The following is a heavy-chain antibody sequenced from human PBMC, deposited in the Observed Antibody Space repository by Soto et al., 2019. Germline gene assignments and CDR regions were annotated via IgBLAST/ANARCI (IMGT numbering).Heavy chain of an antibody. D-gene: IGHD1-1*01. J-gene: IGHJ4*02. Sequence: GESLKISCKGSGCIFTSYWICCLLQMPGKGLEWMGIIYPGDSDTRYSPSFQGQVTISADKSISTAYLQWSSLKASDTAMYYCARHGSNPERDGFDYWGQGTLVTVSS. CDR3: ARHGSNPERDGFDY. CDR1: GCIFTSYW. CDR2: IYPGDSDT. V-gene: IGHV5-51*01.